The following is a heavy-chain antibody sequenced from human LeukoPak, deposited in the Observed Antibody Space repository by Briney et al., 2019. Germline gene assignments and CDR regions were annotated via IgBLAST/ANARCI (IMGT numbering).Heavy chain of an antibody. D-gene: IGHD4-17*01. J-gene: IGHJ4*02. V-gene: IGHV3-30*02. CDR2: IRFDGSNK. CDR3: AKVITTTVTTTYYFDY. CDR1: GFTFSSYG. Sequence: GSLRLSCAASGFTFSSYGMHWVRQAPGKGLEWVAFIRFDGSNKYYADSVKGRFTISRDNSKNTLYLQMNSLRAEDTTVYYCAKVITTTVTTTYYFDYWGQGTLVTVSS.